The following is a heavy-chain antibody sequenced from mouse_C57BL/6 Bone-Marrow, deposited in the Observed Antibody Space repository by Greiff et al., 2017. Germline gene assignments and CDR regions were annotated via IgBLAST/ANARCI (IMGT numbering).Heavy chain of an antibody. V-gene: IGHV1-53*01. D-gene: IGHD1-1*02. CDR1: GYTFTCYW. CDR3: ARYGWGAY. Sequence: QVHLKQPGTELVKPVALVKLSCKASGYTFTCYWMLWVKQRPGQGLEWIGNINSSTGGTNYNEKFKSKAKLIVDKSSSTACMQLRSLTSEDSAVYCCARYGWGAYWSQGTLVTVSA. J-gene: IGHJ3*01. CDR2: INSSTGGT.